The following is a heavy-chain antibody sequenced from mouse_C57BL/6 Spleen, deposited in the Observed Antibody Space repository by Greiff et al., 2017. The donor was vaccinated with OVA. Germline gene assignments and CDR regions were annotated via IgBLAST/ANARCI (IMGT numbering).Heavy chain of an antibody. V-gene: IGHV3-6*01. CDR1: GYSITSGYY. CDR3: ARDGTTVVATNAMDY. D-gene: IGHD1-1*01. J-gene: IGHJ4*01. CDR2: ISYDGSN. Sequence: EVQLQESGPGLVKPSQSLSLTCSVTGYSITSGYYWNWIRQFPGNKLEWMGYISYDGSNNYNPSLKNRISITRDTSKNQFFLKLNSVTTEDTATYYCARDGTTVVATNAMDYWGQGTSVTVSS.